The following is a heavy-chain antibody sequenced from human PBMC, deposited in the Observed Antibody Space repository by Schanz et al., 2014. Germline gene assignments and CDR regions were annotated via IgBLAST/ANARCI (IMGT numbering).Heavy chain of an antibody. J-gene: IGHJ6*03. CDR2: ISGSSIHK. Sequence: VKLVESGGDLVKPGGSLRLSCAASGFTFSDYYMAWIRQAPGKGLEWVSHISGSSIHKNYADSVKGRFTISRDNAKNSLYLQMNSLRAEDTAVYYCARPSDSSWYMDVWGKGTTVTVSS. V-gene: IGHV3-11*06. CDR3: ARPSDSSWYMDV. D-gene: IGHD2-21*02. CDR1: GFTFSDYY.